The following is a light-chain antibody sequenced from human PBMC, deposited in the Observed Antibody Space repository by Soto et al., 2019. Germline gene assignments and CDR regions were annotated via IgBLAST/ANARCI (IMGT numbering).Light chain of an antibody. Sequence: EIVLTQSPTTLSVSPGERATLCCRASQSVSSYLAWYQQKPGQAPRLLIYDASNRATGIPARFSGSGSGTDFTLTISSLEPEDFAVYYCQQRSNWPRGTFGQGTKLEIK. CDR3: QQRSNWPRGT. CDR1: QSVSSY. J-gene: IGKJ2*02. V-gene: IGKV3-11*01. CDR2: DAS.